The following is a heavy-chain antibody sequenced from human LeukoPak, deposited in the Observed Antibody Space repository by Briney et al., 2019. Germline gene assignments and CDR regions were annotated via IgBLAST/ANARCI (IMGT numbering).Heavy chain of an antibody. CDR3: VTLKRGYCSSTSCHKSAYYYYYYRDV. V-gene: IGHV1-24*01. D-gene: IGHD2-2*02. CDR1: GHTLTELS. CDR2: FDPEDGET. Sequence: AASVKVSCKVSGHTLTELSMHWVRQAPGKGLEWMGGFDPEDGETIYAQKFQGRVTMTEDTSTDTAYMELSSLRSEDTAVYYCVTLKRGYCSSTSCHKSAYYYYYYRDVWGKGTTVTVSS. J-gene: IGHJ6*03.